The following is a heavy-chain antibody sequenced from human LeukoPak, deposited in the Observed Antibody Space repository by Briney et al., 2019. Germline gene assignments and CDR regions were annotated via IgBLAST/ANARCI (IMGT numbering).Heavy chain of an antibody. V-gene: IGHV3-7*01. CDR2: IKQDGSEK. Sequence: GGSLRLSCAASEFIFSGYWMNWVRQAPGKGLVWVANIKQDGSEKQYVDSVRGRFTISRDNAKNSLYLQMNSLRVEDTAVYYCARDGFVGAADYWGQGTMVTVSS. CDR1: EFIFSGYW. D-gene: IGHD6-13*01. CDR3: ARDGFVGAADY. J-gene: IGHJ4*02.